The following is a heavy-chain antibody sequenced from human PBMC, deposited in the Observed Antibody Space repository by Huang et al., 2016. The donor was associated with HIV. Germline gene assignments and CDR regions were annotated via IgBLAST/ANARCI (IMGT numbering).Heavy chain of an antibody. CDR1: GYTFSGYA. J-gene: IGHJ4*02. Sequence: QVKLVQSGAEVKKPGASVKVSCKTSGYTFSGYAITWVRQAPGQGLEWMGWVSHYNGETNYVQKLQGRVTMTTDMSTTTTYMELRSLTSDDTAIYYCARKFGRDFDYWGQGTLVTVSS. D-gene: IGHD3-16*01. CDR3: ARKFGRDFDY. CDR2: VSHYNGET. V-gene: IGHV1-18*01.